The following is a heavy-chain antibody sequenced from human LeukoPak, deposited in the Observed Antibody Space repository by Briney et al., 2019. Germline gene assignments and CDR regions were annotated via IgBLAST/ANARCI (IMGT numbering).Heavy chain of an antibody. CDR2: INHSGST. CDR3: ARDCSGGSCLGFDP. Sequence: PSQSLSLTCPVYAPSFSVYSWRCVRQLPGKGLEWIGEINHSGSTNYNRSLKSRVTISVDTSKTQFSLKLSAVTAAETAVYYWARDCSGGSCLGFDPWGQGTLVTVSS. J-gene: IGHJ5*02. V-gene: IGHV4-34*01. D-gene: IGHD2-15*01. CDR1: APSFSVYS.